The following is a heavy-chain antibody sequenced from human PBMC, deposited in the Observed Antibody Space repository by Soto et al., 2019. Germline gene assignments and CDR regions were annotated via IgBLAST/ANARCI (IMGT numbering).Heavy chain of an antibody. D-gene: IGHD6-19*01. CDR1: GFTFSSYA. J-gene: IGHJ4*02. Sequence: PGGSLRLSCAASGFTFSSYAMSWVRQAPGKGLEWVSAISGSGGSTYYADSVKGRFTISRDNSKNTLYLQMNSLRAEDTAVYYCAKDPEGFSSGWYGDYWGQGTLVTVSS. V-gene: IGHV3-23*01. CDR3: AKDPEGFSSGWYGDY. CDR2: ISGSGGST.